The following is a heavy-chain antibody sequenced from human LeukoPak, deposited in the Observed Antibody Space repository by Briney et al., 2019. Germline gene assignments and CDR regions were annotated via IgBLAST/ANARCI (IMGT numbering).Heavy chain of an antibody. CDR2: IDPSDSYT. CDR1: GYSFTSYW. V-gene: IGHV5-10-1*01. D-gene: IGHD1-26*01. J-gene: IGHJ4*02. Sequence: GESLKISCKGSGYSFTSYWISWVRQMPGKGLEWMGRIDPSDSYTNYSPSFRGHVTISADKSISTAYLQWSSLKASDTAMYYCAVHSGSYPPEGFDYWGQGTLVTVSS. CDR3: AVHSGSYPPEGFDY.